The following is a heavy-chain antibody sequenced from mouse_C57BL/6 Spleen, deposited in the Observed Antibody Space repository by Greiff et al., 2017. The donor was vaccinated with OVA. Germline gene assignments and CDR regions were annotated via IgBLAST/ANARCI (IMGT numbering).Heavy chain of an antibody. J-gene: IGHJ3*01. V-gene: IGHV6-3*01. D-gene: IGHD3-1*01. CDR1: GFTFSNYW. CDR3: TAGLLGFAY. Sequence: VQLKESGGGLVQPGGSMKLSCVASGFTFSNYWMNWVRQSPEKGLEWVAQIRLKSDNYATHYAESVKGRFTISRDDSKSSVYLQMNNLRAEDTGIYYCTAGLLGFAYWGQGTLVTVSA. CDR2: IRLKSDNYAT.